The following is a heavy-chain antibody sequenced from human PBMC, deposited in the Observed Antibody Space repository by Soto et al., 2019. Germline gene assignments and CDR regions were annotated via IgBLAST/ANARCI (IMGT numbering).Heavy chain of an antibody. J-gene: IGHJ4*02. V-gene: IGHV3-23*01. CDR3: AKDRGVSYDFWSGHPDPYFDY. CDR2: ISGSGGST. D-gene: IGHD3-3*01. CDR1: GFTFSSYA. Sequence: GGSLRLSCAASGFTFSSYAMSWVRQAPGKGLEWVSAISGSGGSTYYADSVKGRFTISRDNSKNTLYLQMNSLRAEDTAVYYCAKDRGVSYDFWSGHPDPYFDYWGQGTLVTVSS.